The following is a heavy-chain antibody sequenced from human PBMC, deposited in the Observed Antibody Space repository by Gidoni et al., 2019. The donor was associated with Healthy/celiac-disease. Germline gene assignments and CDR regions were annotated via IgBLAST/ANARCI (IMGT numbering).Heavy chain of an antibody. CDR2: ISYDGSNK. CDR3: AKGVGYCSSTSCYNYYYYGMDV. V-gene: IGHV3-30*18. Sequence: QVQLVESGGGVVQPGRSLRLSCAASGCTFRSQGMHWVRQAPGKGLEWVAVISYDGSNKYYADSVKGRFTISRDNSKNTLYLQMNSLRAEDTAVYYCAKGVGYCSSTSCYNYYYYGMDVWGQGTTVTVSS. CDR1: GCTFRSQG. D-gene: IGHD2-2*01. J-gene: IGHJ6*02.